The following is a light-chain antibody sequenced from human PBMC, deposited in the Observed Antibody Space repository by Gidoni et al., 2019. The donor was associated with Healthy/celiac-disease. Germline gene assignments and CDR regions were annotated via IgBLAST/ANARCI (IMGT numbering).Light chain of an antibody. CDR3: KQYNSYWYT. CDR1: QSISSW. V-gene: IGKV1-5*03. CDR2: KAA. J-gene: IGKJ2*01. Sequence: IQMTHSPSTLSASVGDRVTITGRASQSISSWLAWYQQKPGTAPKLLIYKAASLESGVPSRLSGSGSGTELTLTISSLQPDDFATYYCKQYNSYWYTFGQGTKLEIK.